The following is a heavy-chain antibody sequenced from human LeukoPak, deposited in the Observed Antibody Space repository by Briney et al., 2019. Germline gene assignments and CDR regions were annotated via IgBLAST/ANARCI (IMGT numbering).Heavy chain of an antibody. CDR2: IYPGDSDT. D-gene: IGHD3-3*01. V-gene: IGHV5-51*01. CDR3: ARQLEYDFWSGYSYNWFDP. Sequence: GESLKISCKGSGYSFTSYWIGWVRQMPGKGLEWMGIIYPGDSDTRYSPSFQGQVTISADKSISTAYLQWSSLKASDTAMYYCARQLEYDFWSGYSYNWFDPWGQGTLVIVSS. CDR1: GYSFTSYW. J-gene: IGHJ5*02.